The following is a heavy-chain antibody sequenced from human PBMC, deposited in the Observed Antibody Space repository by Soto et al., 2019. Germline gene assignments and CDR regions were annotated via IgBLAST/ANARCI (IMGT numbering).Heavy chain of an antibody. Sequence: ASVKVSCKASGGTFSSHGIAWVRQAPGQGVEWMGGIIPLFETPDYAQKFQGRVTITADESTSTVFMELRSLRSEDTAVYYCARGRGGRIDYSTSSHYYYYGMDVWGQGTTVTVSS. V-gene: IGHV1-69*13. J-gene: IGHJ6*02. CDR1: GGTFSSHG. CDR3: ARGRGGRIDYSTSSHYYYYGMDV. CDR2: IIPLFETP. D-gene: IGHD6-6*01.